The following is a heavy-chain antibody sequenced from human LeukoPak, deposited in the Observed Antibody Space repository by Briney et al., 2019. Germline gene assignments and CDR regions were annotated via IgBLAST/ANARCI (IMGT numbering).Heavy chain of an antibody. CDR2: IYSTGST. CDR1: SFTVSSNY. CDR3: ARGSSSGFELDY. Sequence: GGSLRLSCAASSFTVSSNYMSWVRQPPGKGLERVSVIYSTGSTYYAASVKGRFTISRDNSKSTMYLQMNSLRGEDTAVYYCARGSSSGFELDYWGQGTLVTVSS. V-gene: IGHV3-53*01. J-gene: IGHJ4*02. D-gene: IGHD6-19*01.